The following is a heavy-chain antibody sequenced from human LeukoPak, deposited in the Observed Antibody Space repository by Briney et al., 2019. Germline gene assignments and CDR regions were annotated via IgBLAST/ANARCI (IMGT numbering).Heavy chain of an antibody. CDR3: AKDRYYYYSSGSHAYLDY. V-gene: IGHV3-23*01. D-gene: IGHD3-10*01. CDR2: TSGSGCST. CDR1: GFTLSSYA. Sequence: PGVPLRLSCAASGFTLSSYAMNWVRQAPGKGLEWVSGTSGSGCSTYYADSVKGRFTISRDSSKNTLYLQMNSLRDEGAPGSYCAKDRYYYYSSGSHAYLDYWGQGTLVTVSS. J-gene: IGHJ4*02.